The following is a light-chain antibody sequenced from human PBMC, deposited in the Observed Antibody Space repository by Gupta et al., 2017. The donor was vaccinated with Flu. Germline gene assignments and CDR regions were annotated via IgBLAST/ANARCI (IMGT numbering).Light chain of an antibody. CDR2: WAS. CDR1: QSVLYSSYNKNY. V-gene: IGKV4-1*01. Sequence: DIVMTQSPDSLAMSLGERATINCKSSQSVLYSSYNKNYLAWYQQKPGKSPKLRFYWASTRESGVPDRFSGSGSGTDFTLTISSLQAEDVAVYYCQQYYITPLTFGGGTKVEIK. J-gene: IGKJ4*01. CDR3: QQYYITPLT.